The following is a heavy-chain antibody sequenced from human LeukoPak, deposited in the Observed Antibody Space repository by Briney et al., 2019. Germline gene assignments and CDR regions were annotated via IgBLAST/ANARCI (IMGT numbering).Heavy chain of an antibody. J-gene: IGHJ6*03. CDR2: IIPIFDTA. D-gene: IGHD3-22*01. V-gene: IGHV1-69*01. Sequence: SVKVSCKASGGTFSSYAISWVRQAPGQGLEWMGGIIPIFDTANYAQKFQGRVTITADESTSTAYMELSSLRSEDTAVYYCASGSSGYGYYYYMDVWGKGTTVTVSS. CDR3: ASGSSGYGYYYYMDV. CDR1: GGTFSSYA.